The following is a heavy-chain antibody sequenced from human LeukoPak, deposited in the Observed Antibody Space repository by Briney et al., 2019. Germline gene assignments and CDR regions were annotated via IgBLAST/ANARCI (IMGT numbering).Heavy chain of an antibody. J-gene: IGHJ5*02. Sequence: SETLSLTCTVSGGSISSYYLSWVRQPPGKGLEWIGYIYYSGSTNYNPSLTSRFTISVDTSKNQFSLKLSSVTAADTAVYYCARDWYSGGSCRFDPWGQGTLVTVSP. CDR1: GGSISSYY. CDR2: IYYSGST. D-gene: IGHD2-15*01. CDR3: ARDWYSGGSCRFDP. V-gene: IGHV4-59*01.